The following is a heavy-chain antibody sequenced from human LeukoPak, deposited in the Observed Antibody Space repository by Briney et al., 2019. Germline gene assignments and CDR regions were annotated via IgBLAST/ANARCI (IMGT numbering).Heavy chain of an antibody. J-gene: IGHJ4*02. D-gene: IGHD3-10*01. CDR2: IYTSGST. CDR1: GGSISSGSYY. CDR3: AREIGRGTGTFDY. V-gene: IGHV4-61*02. Sequence: PSETLSLTCTVSGGSISSGSYYWSWIRQPAGKGLEWIGRIYTSGSTNYNPSLKSRVTTSVDTSKNQFSLKLSSVTAADTAVYYCAREIGRGTGTFDYWGQGTLVTVSS.